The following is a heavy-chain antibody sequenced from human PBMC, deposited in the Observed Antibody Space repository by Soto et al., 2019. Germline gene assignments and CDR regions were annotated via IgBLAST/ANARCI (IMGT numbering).Heavy chain of an antibody. CDR1: GGNINSSY. J-gene: IGHJ4*02. D-gene: IGHD6-13*01. CDR2: ISYSGSIT. CDR3: ARDIEPPGLFFDY. V-gene: IGHV4-59*12. Sequence: PSETLSLSSTVSGGNINSSYWIWVRQAPGKGLEWIGHISYSGSITSYNPSLRSRVTIFVDTSNNQISLRAEDTAVYYCARDIEPPGLFFDYWGQGTLVTVSS.